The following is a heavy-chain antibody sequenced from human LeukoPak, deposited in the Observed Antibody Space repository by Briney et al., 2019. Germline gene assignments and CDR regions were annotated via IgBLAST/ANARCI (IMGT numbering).Heavy chain of an antibody. CDR3: ARRAGDYSHPYDY. CDR1: GFTFSSNS. D-gene: IGHD3-22*01. V-gene: IGHV3-53*01. J-gene: IGHJ4*02. Sequence: PGGSLRLSCTVSGFTFSSNSMSWVRQAPGKGLEWVSFIYSGGNTHYSDSVKGRFTISRDNSKNTLYLQMNSLRAEDTAVYYCARRAGDYSHPYDYWGQGTLVTVSS. CDR2: IYSGGNT.